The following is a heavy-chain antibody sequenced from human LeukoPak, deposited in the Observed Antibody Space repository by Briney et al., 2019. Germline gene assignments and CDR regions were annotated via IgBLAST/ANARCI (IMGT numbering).Heavy chain of an antibody. Sequence: SQTLSLTCAISGDSVSSNSATWTWIRQSPLRGLEWLGRTYYRSKWYNEYAVSVKSRITINPDTSKNQFSLQLNSVTPEDTAMYYCARKVGKYSGWYNYWGQGTLVTVSS. CDR2: TYYRSKWYN. CDR1: GDSVSSNSAT. CDR3: ARKVGKYSGWYNY. D-gene: IGHD6-19*01. J-gene: IGHJ4*02. V-gene: IGHV6-1*01.